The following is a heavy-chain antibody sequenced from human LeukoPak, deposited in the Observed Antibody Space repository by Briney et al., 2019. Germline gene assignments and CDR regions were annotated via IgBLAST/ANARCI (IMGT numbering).Heavy chain of an antibody. J-gene: IGHJ4*02. CDR1: GFTLSSYG. CDR2: IRHDGSDGNNQ. V-gene: IGHV3-30*02. Sequence: GSLRLSCSTSGFTLSSYGMHWVRQAPGKGLGWVSFIRHDGSDGNNQFYADSLKGRFTISRDNSKNTVSLQMNSLTVEDTAVYYCVNGGYCGSTTCHLLPFDYWGQGALVTVSS. CDR3: VNGGYCGSTTCHLLPFDY. D-gene: IGHD2-2*01.